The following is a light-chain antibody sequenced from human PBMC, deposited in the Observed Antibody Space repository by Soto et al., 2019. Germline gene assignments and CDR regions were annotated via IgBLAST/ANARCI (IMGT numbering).Light chain of an antibody. CDR3: MQALQTPNT. CDR1: QSLLYSDGDNY. J-gene: IGKJ5*01. CDR2: LAS. Sequence: SGMIKSPLSLGVTPGEPASISCRSSQSLLYSDGDNYLDWYLQKPGQSQQLLIYLASNRASGVPARFSGSGSGTYFTLKISRVEAEDVGLYYCMQALQTPNTFGQGTRL. V-gene: IGKV2-28*01.